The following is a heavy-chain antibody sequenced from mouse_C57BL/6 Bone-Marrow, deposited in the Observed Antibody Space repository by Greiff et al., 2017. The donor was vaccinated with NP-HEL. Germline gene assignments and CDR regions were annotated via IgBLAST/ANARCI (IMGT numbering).Heavy chain of an antibody. D-gene: IGHD2-3*01. CDR2: IDPSDSYT. CDR1: GYTFTSYW. J-gene: IGHJ1*03. V-gene: IGHV1-59*01. CDR3: ARSDDGYWYFDV. Sequence: QVQLQQPGAELVRPGTSVKLSCKASGYTFTSYWMHWVKQRPGQGLEWIGVIDPSDSYTNYNQKFKGKATLTVDTSSSTAYMQLSSLTSEDSAVYYCARSDDGYWYFDVWGTGTTVTVSS.